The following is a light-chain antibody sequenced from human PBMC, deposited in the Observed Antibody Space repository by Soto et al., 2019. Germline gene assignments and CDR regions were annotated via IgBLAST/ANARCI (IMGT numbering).Light chain of an antibody. V-gene: IGLV2-11*01. CDR3: CSYAGSYTFGV. CDR2: DVS. CDR1: SSDVCGYNY. Sequence: QSALTQPRSVSGSPGQSVTISCTGTSSDVCGYNYVSWYQQHPGKAPKLMIYDVSKRPSGVPDRFSGSKSGNTASLTISGLQAEDEADYYCCSYAGSYTFGVFGGGTKVNVL. J-gene: IGLJ2*01.